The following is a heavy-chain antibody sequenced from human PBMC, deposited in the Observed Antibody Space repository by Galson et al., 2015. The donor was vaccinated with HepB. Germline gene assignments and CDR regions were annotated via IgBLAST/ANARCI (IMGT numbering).Heavy chain of an antibody. CDR1: GFIFSNYG. Sequence: SLRLSCAASGFIFSNYGMHWVRQAPGKGLEWVALISHDKRNKYYSDSVEGRITVSRDNFKNTLHLQMNSLRVEDTAVYYCAKEFPPYYGFWSGHQKWGQGTQVTVSP. CDR3: AKEFPPYYGFWSGHQK. V-gene: IGHV3-30*18. J-gene: IGHJ4*02. CDR2: ISHDKRNK. D-gene: IGHD3-3*01.